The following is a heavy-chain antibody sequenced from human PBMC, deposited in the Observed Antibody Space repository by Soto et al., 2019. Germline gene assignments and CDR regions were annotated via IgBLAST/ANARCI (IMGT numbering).Heavy chain of an antibody. D-gene: IGHD3-10*01. J-gene: IGHJ6*02. CDR3: ARVESTMVRGTGFDYYYGMDI. CDR2: SYYSGST. CDR1: GGSISSDGYY. Sequence: PSETLSLTCTVSGGSISSDGYYWSWIRQHPGKGLEWIGYSYYSGSTYYNPSLKSRVTISVDTSMNQFSLKLSSVTAADTAVYYCARVESTMVRGTGFDYYYGMDIWGQGTTVTVSS. V-gene: IGHV4-31*03.